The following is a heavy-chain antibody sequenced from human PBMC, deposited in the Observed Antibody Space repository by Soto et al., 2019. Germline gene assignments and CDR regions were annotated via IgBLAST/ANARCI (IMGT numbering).Heavy chain of an antibody. D-gene: IGHD2-15*01. J-gene: IGHJ5*02. CDR3: ARDHLKNRCSGGSCYPSSYNWFDP. CDR1: GGTFSSYA. CDR2: IIPIFGTA. V-gene: IGHV1-69*12. Sequence: QVQLVQSGAEVKKPGSSVKVSCKASGGTFSSYAISWVRQAPGQGLEWMGGIIPIFGTANYAQKFQGRVTITADESTSTAYMELSSLRSEDTAVYYCARDHLKNRCSGGSCYPSSYNWFDPWGQGTLVTVSS.